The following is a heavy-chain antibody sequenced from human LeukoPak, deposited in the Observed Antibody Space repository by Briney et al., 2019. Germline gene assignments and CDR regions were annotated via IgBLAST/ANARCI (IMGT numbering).Heavy chain of an antibody. CDR2: ISAYNGNT. CDR3: ARAESRELLTGNFDY. Sequence: ASVKVSCKASGYTFTSYGISWVRQAPGQGLEWMGWISAYNGNTNYAQKLQGRVTMTTDTSTSTAYMELRSLRSDDTAVYYCARAESRELLTGNFDYWGQGTLVTVSS. V-gene: IGHV1-18*01. D-gene: IGHD1-26*01. CDR1: GYTFTSYG. J-gene: IGHJ4*02.